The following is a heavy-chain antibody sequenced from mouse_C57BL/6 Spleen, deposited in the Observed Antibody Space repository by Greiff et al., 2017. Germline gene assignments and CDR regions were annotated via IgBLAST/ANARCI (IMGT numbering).Heavy chain of an antibody. CDR3: ARGRGFDY. CDR1: GYTFTDYY. V-gene: IGHV1-26*01. J-gene: IGHJ2*01. CDR2: INPNNGGT. Sequence: VQLQQPGPELVKPGASVKISCKASGYTFTDYYMNWVKQSHGKSLEWIGDINPNNGGTSYNQKFKGKATLTVDKSSSTAYMELRSLTSEDSAVYYCARGRGFDYWGQGTTLTVSS.